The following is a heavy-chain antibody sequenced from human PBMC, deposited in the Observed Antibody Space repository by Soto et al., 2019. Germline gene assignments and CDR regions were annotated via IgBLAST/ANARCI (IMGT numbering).Heavy chain of an antibody. CDR2: INPSGGST. J-gene: IGHJ4*02. CDR1: GYTFTSYY. CDR3: ARPTAMVTRAPYFDY. Sequence: ASVKVSCKASGYTFTSYYMHWVRQAPGQGLEWMGIINPSGGSTSYAQKFQGRVTMTRDTSTSTVYMELSSLRSEDTAVYYCARPTAMVTRAPYFDYWGQGTLVTVSS. V-gene: IGHV1-46*01. D-gene: IGHD5-18*01.